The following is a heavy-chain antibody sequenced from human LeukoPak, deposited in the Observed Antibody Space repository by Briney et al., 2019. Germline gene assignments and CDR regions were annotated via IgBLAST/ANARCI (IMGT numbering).Heavy chain of an antibody. CDR3: ASGTYYFDY. V-gene: IGHV3-48*02. J-gene: IGHJ4*02. Sequence: GGSLRLSRAASGFTFSTYSINWVRQAPGKGLEWVSYISSRSSTIYYADSVKGRFTISRDNAKNSLYLQMNSLRDEDTAVYYCASGTYYFDYWGQETLVTVSS. D-gene: IGHD1-26*01. CDR1: GFTFSTYS. CDR2: ISSRSSTI.